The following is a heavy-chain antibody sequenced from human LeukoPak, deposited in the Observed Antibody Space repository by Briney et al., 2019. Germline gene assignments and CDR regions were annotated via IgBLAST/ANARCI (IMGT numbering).Heavy chain of an antibody. CDR2: ITDNGGRT. CDR3: VKDLSGTYSFDD. J-gene: IGHJ4*02. D-gene: IGHD3-10*01. V-gene: IGHV3-64D*06. Sequence: GGSLRLSCSASGFTLSRDTVHWVRQAPGKGLEYVSSITDNGGRTWYADSVKGRFTISRDNSKNTVYLQMSSLRDEDTAVYYCVKDLSGTYSFDDWGQGTLVSVSS. CDR1: GFTLSRDT.